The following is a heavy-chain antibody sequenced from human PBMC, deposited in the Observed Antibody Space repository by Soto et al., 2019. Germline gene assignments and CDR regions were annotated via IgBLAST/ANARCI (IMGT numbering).Heavy chain of an antibody. CDR2: IDSDGGAT. CDR3: IKSKHISEH. Sequence: EVHLVESGGGLVQPGGSLRLSCAASGFAFETYAMHWVRQTAGKGLEWVSRIDSDGGATAYADSVRGRFSISRDNAKNTLYLQMNSLRPDDTAVYYCIKSKHISEHWGQGTLVTVSS. CDR1: GFAFETYA. J-gene: IGHJ4*01. V-gene: IGHV3-74*01. D-gene: IGHD3-3*02.